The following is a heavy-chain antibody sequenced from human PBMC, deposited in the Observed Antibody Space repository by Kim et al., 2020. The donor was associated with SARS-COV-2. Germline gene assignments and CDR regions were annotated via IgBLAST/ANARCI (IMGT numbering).Heavy chain of an antibody. CDR1: GFTVSSNY. CDR2: IYSGGST. J-gene: IGHJ6*02. CDR3: ARDLPGPRSGSPYYYYYYGMDV. D-gene: IGHD3-10*01. Sequence: GGSLRLSCAASGFTVSSNYMSWVRQAPGKGLEWVSVIYSGGSTYYADSVKGRFTISRDNSKNTLYLQMNSLRAEDTAVYYCARDLPGPRSGSPYYYYYYGMDVWGQGTTVTVSS. V-gene: IGHV3-66*02.